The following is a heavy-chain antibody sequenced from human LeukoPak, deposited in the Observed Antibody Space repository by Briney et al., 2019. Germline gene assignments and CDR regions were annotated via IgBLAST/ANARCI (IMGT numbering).Heavy chain of an antibody. J-gene: IGHJ4*02. V-gene: IGHV3-11*01. CDR2: ISTSGSTI. CDR1: GFTFSDYY. Sequence: GGSLRLSCAASGFTFSDYYMSWIRQAPGKGLEWVSYISTSGSTIYYPDSVKGRFTISRDNAKNSLYLQMNSLRADDTAVYYCAKVRQPYCGGDCYSVYFDYWGQGTLVTVSS. CDR3: AKVRQPYCGGDCYSVYFDY. D-gene: IGHD2-21*02.